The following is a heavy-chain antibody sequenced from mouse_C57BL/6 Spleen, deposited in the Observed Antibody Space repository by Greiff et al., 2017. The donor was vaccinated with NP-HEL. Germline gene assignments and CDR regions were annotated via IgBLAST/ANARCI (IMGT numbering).Heavy chain of an antibody. CDR2: IDPSDSET. J-gene: IGHJ1*03. CDR1: GYTFTSYW. D-gene: IGHD2-2*01. Sequence: QVQLQQPGAELVRPGSSVKLSCKASGYTFTSYWMHWVKQRPIHGLEWIGNIDPSDSETHYNQKFKDKATLTVDKSSSTAYMQLSSLTAEDSAVYYCARRRGYDRRHCYFDVWGTGTTVTVSS. V-gene: IGHV1-52*01. CDR3: ARRRGYDRRHCYFDV.